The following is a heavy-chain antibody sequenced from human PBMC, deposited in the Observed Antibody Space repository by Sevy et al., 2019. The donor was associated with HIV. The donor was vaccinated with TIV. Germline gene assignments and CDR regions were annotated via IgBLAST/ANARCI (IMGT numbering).Heavy chain of an antibody. D-gene: IGHD5-12*01. CDR1: GFTFSSYS. CDR3: ARDQASGYSGFTVAGRAFDI. CDR2: ISSSSSTI. Sequence: GGSRRLSCAASGFTFSSYSMNWVRQAPGKGLEWVSYISSSSSTIYYADSVKGRFTISRDNAKNSLYLQMNSLRDEDTAVYYCARDQASGYSGFTVAGRAFDIWGQGTMVTVSS. J-gene: IGHJ3*02. V-gene: IGHV3-48*02.